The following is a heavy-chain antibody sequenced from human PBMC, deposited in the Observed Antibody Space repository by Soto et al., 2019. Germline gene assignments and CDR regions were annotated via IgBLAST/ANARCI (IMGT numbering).Heavy chain of an antibody. J-gene: IGHJ4*02. Sequence: GSLRLSCAASGFTFSDHYMDWVRQAPGKGLEWVGRARNKVSGYTTAHAASVEGRFAISRDDSKNSLYLQMSSLKVDDTAVYFCARLMGTSFDLWGQGTLVTVSS. D-gene: IGHD2-8*01. V-gene: IGHV3-72*01. CDR1: GFTFSDHY. CDR2: ARNKVSGYTT. CDR3: ARLMGTSFDL.